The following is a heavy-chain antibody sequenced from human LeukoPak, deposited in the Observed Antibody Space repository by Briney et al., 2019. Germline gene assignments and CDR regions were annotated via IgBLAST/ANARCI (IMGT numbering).Heavy chain of an antibody. J-gene: IGHJ4*02. CDR3: ARDPHVDCGGDCYKDY. CDR2: INPNSGGT. Sequence: ASVKVSCKASGYTFTSYYMHWVRQAPGQGLEWMGWINPNSGGTNYAQKFQGRVTMTRDTSISTAYMELSRLRSDDTAVYYCARDPHVDCGGDCYKDYWGQGTLVTVSS. D-gene: IGHD2-21*02. CDR1: GYTFTSYY. V-gene: IGHV1-2*02.